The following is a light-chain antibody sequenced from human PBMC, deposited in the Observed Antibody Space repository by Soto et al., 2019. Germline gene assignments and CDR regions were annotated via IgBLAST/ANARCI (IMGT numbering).Light chain of an antibody. CDR1: QSISTH. V-gene: IGKV1-39*01. CDR2: AAS. Sequence: IQMTKKPSSLSASVGDRVSITCRASQSISTHLSWYQQKPGKGPKLLIYAASSLQCWVPSRFTGSGSGTDFTLTISSLQAEDFASYYCQQCYTSRRRFGQGAKVDIK. J-gene: IGKJ1*01. CDR3: QQCYTSRRR.